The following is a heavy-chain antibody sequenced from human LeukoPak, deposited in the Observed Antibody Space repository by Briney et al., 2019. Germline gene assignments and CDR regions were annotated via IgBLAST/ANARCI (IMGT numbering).Heavy chain of an antibody. CDR1: GFTFSDFY. CDR3: ARLREIPVFGVVTKSTSYFDY. D-gene: IGHD3-3*01. Sequence: GGSLRLSCAASGFTFSDFYMTWIRQAPGKGLEWISYITSAGSTYYAGSVKGRFTISRDNAKNSLYLQMNSLRAEDTAVYYCARLREIPVFGVVTKSTSYFDYWGQGTLVTVSS. J-gene: IGHJ4*02. CDR2: ITSAGST. V-gene: IGHV3-11*04.